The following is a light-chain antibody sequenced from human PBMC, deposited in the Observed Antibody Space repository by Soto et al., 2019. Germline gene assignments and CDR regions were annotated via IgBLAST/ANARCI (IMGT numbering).Light chain of an antibody. J-gene: IGKJ5*01. V-gene: IGKV1-9*01. Sequence: DIQLTQSPSFLSASVGDRVTITCRASQGISSYLAWYQQKPGKSSKLLIYAASTLQSGVPSRFRGSGSGTEFTLTISSLPPEDFATYCCQELNSYPRSVTVGQGTRLEIK. CDR2: AAS. CDR1: QGISSY. CDR3: QELNSYPRSVT.